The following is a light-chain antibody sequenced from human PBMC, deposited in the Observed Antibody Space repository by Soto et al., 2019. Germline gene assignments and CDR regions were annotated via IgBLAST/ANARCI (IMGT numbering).Light chain of an antibody. CDR3: QQYDNLPIT. Sequence: DIQMTQSPSSLSASVGNRVTITCQASQDIATYLNWYQQKPGKAPNLLIYDASKLETGVPSRFSGGGSGTHFTFTISNLQPEDIATYYCQQYDNLPITFGQGTRLEIK. CDR1: QDIATY. V-gene: IGKV1-33*01. CDR2: DAS. J-gene: IGKJ5*01.